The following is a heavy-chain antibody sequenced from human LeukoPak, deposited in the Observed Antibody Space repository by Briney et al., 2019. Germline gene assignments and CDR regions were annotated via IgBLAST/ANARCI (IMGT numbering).Heavy chain of an antibody. Sequence: GGSLRLSCAASGFTFSSYEMNWVRQAPGKGLEWVSYISTSGSTIYYADSVKGRFTISRDNAKKSLNLQMNSLRAEDTAVYYCARDYDSGGNDAFDIWGQGTMVTVSS. J-gene: IGHJ3*02. D-gene: IGHD3-22*01. V-gene: IGHV3-48*03. CDR1: GFTFSSYE. CDR3: ARDYDSGGNDAFDI. CDR2: ISTSGSTI.